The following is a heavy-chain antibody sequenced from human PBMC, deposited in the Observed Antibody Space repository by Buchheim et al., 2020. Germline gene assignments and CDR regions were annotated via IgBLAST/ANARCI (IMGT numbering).Heavy chain of an antibody. CDR3: VRVGRSCSSSSCFAFFDS. Sequence: EVQLVESGGGLVKPGGSLRLSCAASEFTFSNYGLNWVRRAPGKGLEWVSSISSSGTYIFYADSVQGRFTISRDNAQNSLYLQMDSLRAEDTAVYYCVRVGRSCSSSSCFAFFDSWGQGAL. J-gene: IGHJ4*02. V-gene: IGHV3-21*01. CDR1: EFTFSNYG. CDR2: ISSSGTYI. D-gene: IGHD2-2*01.